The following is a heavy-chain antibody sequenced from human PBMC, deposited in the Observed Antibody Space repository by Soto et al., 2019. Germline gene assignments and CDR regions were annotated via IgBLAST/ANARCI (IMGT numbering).Heavy chain of an antibody. Sequence: LRLSCVASGFTFSSSWMAWVRQTPGKGLEWVGNMKQDGSEKYYVDSVKGRFTISRDNAKNSLYLQMNSLRAEDTAVYYCATIEAVAFHIWGQGTMVTVSS. V-gene: IGHV3-7*03. CDR2: MKQDGSEK. CDR3: ATIEAVAFHI. J-gene: IGHJ3*02. CDR1: GFTFSSSW. D-gene: IGHD6-13*01.